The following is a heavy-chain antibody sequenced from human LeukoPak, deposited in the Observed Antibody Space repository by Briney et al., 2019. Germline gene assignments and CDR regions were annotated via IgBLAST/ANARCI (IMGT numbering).Heavy chain of an antibody. Sequence: GGSLRLSCAASGFTSSTYAMHWVRQAPGKGLEWVAVVSYDGSTEYYEDSGKGRFAISRDNSMNTLYLQINSLRAEDTAVYSCAKAACGSTSCHPDHWGQGTPVTVSS. CDR1: GFTSSTYA. J-gene: IGHJ4*02. D-gene: IGHD2-2*01. CDR3: AKAACGSTSCHPDH. CDR2: VSYDGSTE. V-gene: IGHV3-30*18.